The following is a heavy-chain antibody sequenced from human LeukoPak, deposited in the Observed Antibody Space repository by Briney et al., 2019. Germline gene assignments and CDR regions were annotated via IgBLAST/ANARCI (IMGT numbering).Heavy chain of an antibody. CDR3: ARHGVLRDAFDI. Sequence: PSETLSLTCAVYGGSFSGYYWSWIRQPPGKGLEWIGEINHSGSTNYNPSLKSRVTISVDTSKNQFSLKLSSVTAADTAVYYCARHGVLRDAFDIWGQGTMVTVSS. CDR1: GGSFSGYY. D-gene: IGHD3-10*01. CDR2: INHSGST. J-gene: IGHJ3*02. V-gene: IGHV4-34*01.